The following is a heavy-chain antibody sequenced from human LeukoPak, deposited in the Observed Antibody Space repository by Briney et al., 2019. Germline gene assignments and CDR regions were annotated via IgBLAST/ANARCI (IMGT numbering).Heavy chain of an antibody. CDR2: ISSGSGTI. Sequence: GGSLRLSCAASGFTFSTYTMNWVRQAPGKGLEWVSYISSGSGTIHYADSVKGRFTISRDNAKNSLDLQMNSLRDEDTAVYYCARGLLGHSYSMDVWGQGTTVTASS. CDR1: GFTFSTYT. J-gene: IGHJ6*02. D-gene: IGHD2-15*01. V-gene: IGHV3-48*02. CDR3: ARGLLGHSYSMDV.